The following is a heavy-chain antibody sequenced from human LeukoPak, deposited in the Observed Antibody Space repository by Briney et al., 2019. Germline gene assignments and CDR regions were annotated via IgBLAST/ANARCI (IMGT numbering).Heavy chain of an antibody. CDR1: GFSLSNYW. V-gene: IGHV3-7*01. CDR2: IKQDGSEK. D-gene: IGHD7-27*01. J-gene: IGHJ4*02. Sequence: PWGALRLSCAASGFSLSNYWMNWVRQAPGKGLEWVANIKQDGSEKNYVDSVKGRFSISRDNAKNSLILQMNSLRDEDTAVYYCARGVWAPFDSWGQGTLVSVSS. CDR3: ARGVWAPFDS.